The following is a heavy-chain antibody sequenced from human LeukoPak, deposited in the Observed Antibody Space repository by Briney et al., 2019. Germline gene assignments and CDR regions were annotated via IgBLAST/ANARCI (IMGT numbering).Heavy chain of an antibody. Sequence: SETLSLTCAVYGGSFSGFYWGWIRQPPGKGLEWIGSIYHSGSTYYNPSLKSRVTISVDTSKNQFSLKLSSVTAADTAVYYCARDLYCSGGSCYRWFDPWGQGTLVTVSS. V-gene: IGHV4-38-2*02. D-gene: IGHD2-15*01. CDR1: GGSFSGFY. CDR3: ARDLYCSGGSCYRWFDP. CDR2: IYHSGST. J-gene: IGHJ5*02.